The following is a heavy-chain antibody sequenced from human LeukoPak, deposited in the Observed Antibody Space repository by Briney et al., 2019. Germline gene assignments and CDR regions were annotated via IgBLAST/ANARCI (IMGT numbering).Heavy chain of an antibody. CDR2: INPNSGGT. J-gene: IGHJ3*02. D-gene: IGHD3-10*02. V-gene: IGHV1-2*06. CDR1: GYTFTGYY. CDR3: ARCSGSGCAFDI. Sequence: ASVKVSCKASGYTFTGYYMHWVRQAPGQGLEWMGRINPNSGGTNYAQKFQGRVTMARDTSISTAYMELSRLRSDDTAVYYCARCSGSGCAFDIWGQGTMVTVSS.